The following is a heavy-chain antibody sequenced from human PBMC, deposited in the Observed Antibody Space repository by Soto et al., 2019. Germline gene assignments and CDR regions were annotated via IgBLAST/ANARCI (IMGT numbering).Heavy chain of an antibody. Sequence: SETLSLTCTVSGVSITSYYWSWIRQTPGRGLEYLAYIYHSGTINYNPSLGSRLTISVDRSKNQFSLTLTSVTAADTAVYYCARPPAVPGSVAWFDPWGPGTLVTVSS. V-gene: IGHV4-59*08. J-gene: IGHJ5*02. CDR1: GVSITSYY. CDR2: IYHSGTI. D-gene: IGHD3-10*01. CDR3: ARPPAVPGSVAWFDP.